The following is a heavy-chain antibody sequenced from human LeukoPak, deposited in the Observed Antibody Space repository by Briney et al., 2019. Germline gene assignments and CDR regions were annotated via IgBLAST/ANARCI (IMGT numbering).Heavy chain of an antibody. CDR2: IHYSGNT. D-gene: IGHD3-16*01. CDR1: GGSFSDDY. CDR3: ARGGAWYFRL. Sequence: PSETLSLTCTVSGGSFSDDYWSWIRQPPGRGLEWIGYIHYSGNTHYNPSLKSRVTMTGDTSKNQFSLKLTSVTAADTAVYYCARGGAWYFRLGGRGTLVTVSS. V-gene: IGHV4-59*01. J-gene: IGHJ2*01.